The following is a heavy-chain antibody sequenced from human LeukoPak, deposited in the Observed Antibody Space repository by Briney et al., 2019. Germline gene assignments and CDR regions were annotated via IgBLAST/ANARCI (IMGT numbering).Heavy chain of an antibody. Sequence: GGSLRLSCAASGFNFANHAMSWVRQAPGKGLEWVSSITSSSSSMYSADSVKGRLTISRDNAKNSLYLQMNSLRAEDTAVYYCARDLAWGGYWGQGTLVTVSS. CDR1: GFNFANHA. CDR2: ITSSSSSM. CDR3: ARDLAWGGY. V-gene: IGHV3-21*01. J-gene: IGHJ4*02. D-gene: IGHD7-27*01.